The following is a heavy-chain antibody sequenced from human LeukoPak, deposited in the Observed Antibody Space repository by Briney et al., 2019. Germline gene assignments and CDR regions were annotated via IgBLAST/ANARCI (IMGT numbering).Heavy chain of an antibody. J-gene: IGHJ4*02. CDR3: ARDATVAYSFYY. Sequence: PGGSQRLSCAASGFTFSSYWMSWVRQAPGKGLEWVANIKQDGSEKYYVDSVKGRFTISRDNAKNSLYLQMNSLRAEDTAVYYCARDATVAYSFYYWAQGTLVTVSS. CDR2: IKQDGSEK. V-gene: IGHV3-7*01. CDR1: GFTFSSYW. D-gene: IGHD4-23*01.